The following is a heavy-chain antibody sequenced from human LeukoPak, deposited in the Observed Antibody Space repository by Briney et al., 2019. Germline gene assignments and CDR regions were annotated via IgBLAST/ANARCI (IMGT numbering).Heavy chain of an antibody. V-gene: IGHV1-8*02. J-gene: IGHJ6*04. CDR3: ARDRGSSSGWSLPMDV. D-gene: IGHD6-13*01. Sequence: ASVKVSCKASGYTFTSYDINWVRQATGQGLEWMGWMNPNSGNTGYAQKFQGRVTMTRNTSISTAYMELRSLRSDDTAVYYCARDRGSSSGWSLPMDVWGKGTTVTVSS. CDR2: MNPNSGNT. CDR1: GYTFTSYD.